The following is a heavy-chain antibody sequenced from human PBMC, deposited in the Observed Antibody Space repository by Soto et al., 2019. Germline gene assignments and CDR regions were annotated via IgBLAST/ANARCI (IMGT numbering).Heavy chain of an antibody. CDR3: ARGKYAVSYSPLDY. J-gene: IGHJ4*02. CDR1: GFPFSTYG. CDR2: ISSGSNSI. V-gene: IGHV3-48*01. Sequence: VVSLRLSGAASGFPFSTYGMNWVRQAPGKGLEWVSYISSGSNSIYYTDSVKGGFTSSRDNAKNSLFLQMNSLRVEDTAVYFCARGKYAVSYSPLDYWGQGALVTVSS. D-gene: IGHD1-26*01.